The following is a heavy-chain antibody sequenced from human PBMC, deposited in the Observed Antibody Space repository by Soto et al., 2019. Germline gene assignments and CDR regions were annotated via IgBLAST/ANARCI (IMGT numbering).Heavy chain of an antibody. Sequence: QVQLQQWGAGLLKPSETLSLTCAVYGGSFSGYYWSWIRQPPGKGLEWIGEINHSGSTNYNPSLKSRVTISVDTSKNQFSLKLSSVTAADTAVYYCARGEWGHFDYWGQGTLVTVS. D-gene: IGHD1-26*01. J-gene: IGHJ4*02. CDR1: GGSFSGYY. V-gene: IGHV4-34*01. CDR3: ARGEWGHFDY. CDR2: INHSGST.